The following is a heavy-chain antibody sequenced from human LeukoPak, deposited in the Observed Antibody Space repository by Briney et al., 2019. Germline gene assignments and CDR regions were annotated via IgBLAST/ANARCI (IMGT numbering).Heavy chain of an antibody. Sequence: GAXXKVXCKASGXXFXXYGXSWVRQXPXQGLEXXGWISAYNGNTNYAQKLQGRVTMTTDTSTSTAYMELRSLRSDDTAVYYCAALLWFGAHRTLDYWGQGTLVTVSS. V-gene: IGHV1-18*01. CDR1: GXXFXXYG. J-gene: IGHJ4*02. CDR3: AALLWFGAHRTLDY. D-gene: IGHD3-10*01. CDR2: ISAYNGNT.